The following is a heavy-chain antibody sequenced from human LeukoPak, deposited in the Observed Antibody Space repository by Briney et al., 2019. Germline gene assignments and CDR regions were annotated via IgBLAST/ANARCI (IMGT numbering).Heavy chain of an antibody. CDR1: GGSFSGYY. D-gene: IGHD2-15*01. V-gene: IGHV4-34*01. Sequence: PSETLSLTCAVYGGSFSGYYWSWIRQPPGKGLEWIGEINHSGSTNYNPSLKSRVTISVDTSKNQFSLKLSSVTAADTAVYYCARHARRVVVAATTLGFDYWGQGTLVTVSS. CDR3: ARHARRVVVAATTLGFDY. J-gene: IGHJ4*02. CDR2: INHSGST.